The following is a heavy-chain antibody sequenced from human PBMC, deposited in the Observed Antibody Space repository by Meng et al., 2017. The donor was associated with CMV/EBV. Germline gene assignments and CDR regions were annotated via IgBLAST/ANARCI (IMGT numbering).Heavy chain of an antibody. J-gene: IGHJ3*02. CDR3: TTSRITIFGVVASDAFDI. CDR2: IKSKTDGGTT. D-gene: IGHD3-3*01. CDR1: GFTFSNAW. Sequence: GESLKIPCAASGFTFSNAWMSWVRQAPGKGLEWVGRIKSKTDGGTTDYAAPVKGRFTISRDDSKNTLYLQMNSLKTEDTAVYYCTTSRITIFGVVASDAFDIWGQGTMVTVSS. V-gene: IGHV3-15*01.